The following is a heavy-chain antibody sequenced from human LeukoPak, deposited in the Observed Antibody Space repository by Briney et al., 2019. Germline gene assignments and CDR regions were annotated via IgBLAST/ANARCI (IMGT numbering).Heavy chain of an antibody. Sequence: GGSLRLSCAASGFTFSSYGMHWVRQAPGKGLEWVALISTDGSKTYYADSLKGRFTISRDNSKNALNLQMNSLRTEDTAVYYCARGKEYFDWLLRAYYFDYWGQGTLVTVSS. CDR2: ISTDGSKT. D-gene: IGHD3-9*01. J-gene: IGHJ4*02. CDR3: ARGKEYFDWLLRAYYFDY. CDR1: GFTFSSYG. V-gene: IGHV3-30*03.